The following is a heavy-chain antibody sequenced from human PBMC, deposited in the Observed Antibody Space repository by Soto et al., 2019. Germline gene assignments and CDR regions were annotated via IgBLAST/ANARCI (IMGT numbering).Heavy chain of an antibody. CDR2: INPNSGGT. V-gene: IGHV1-2*04. Sequence: ASVKVSCKASGYTFTGYYMHWVRQAPGQGLEWMGWINPNSGGTNYAQKFQGWVTMTRDTSISTAYMELSRLRSDDTAVYYCARGVRRYYDRSGFSFFDYWGQGTLVTVSS. D-gene: IGHD3-22*01. CDR3: ARGVRRYYDRSGFSFFDY. CDR1: GYTFTGYY. J-gene: IGHJ4*02.